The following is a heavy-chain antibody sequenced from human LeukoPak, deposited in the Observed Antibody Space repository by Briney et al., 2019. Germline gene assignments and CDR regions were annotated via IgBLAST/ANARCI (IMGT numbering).Heavy chain of an antibody. V-gene: IGHV4-34*01. Sequence: SETLSLTCAVYGGSFSGYYWSWIRQPPGKGLEWIGNIYYSESTYYNPSLKSRVTISVDRSKNQFSLKPSSVTAADTAVYYCARAPGGWGYSSSWLYFDYWGQGTLVTVSS. D-gene: IGHD6-13*01. CDR2: IYYSEST. J-gene: IGHJ4*02. CDR3: ARAPGGWGYSSSWLYFDY. CDR1: GGSFSGYY.